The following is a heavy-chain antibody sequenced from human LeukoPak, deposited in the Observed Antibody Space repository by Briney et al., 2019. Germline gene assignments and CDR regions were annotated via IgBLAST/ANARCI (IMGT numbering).Heavy chain of an antibody. CDR3: ATFKVGATTLFDY. CDR2: FDPEDGET. Sequence: GASVKVSCKVSGYTLTELSMHWVRQAPGKGLEWMGGFDPEDGETIYAQKFQGRVTMTEDTSTDTAYMELSSLRSEDTAVYYCATFKVGATTLFDYWAREPWSPSPQ. J-gene: IGHJ4*02. CDR1: GYTLTELS. V-gene: IGHV1-24*01. D-gene: IGHD1-26*01.